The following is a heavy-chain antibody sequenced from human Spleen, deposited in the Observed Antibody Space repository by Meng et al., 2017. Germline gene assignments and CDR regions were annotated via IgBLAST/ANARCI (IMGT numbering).Heavy chain of an antibody. J-gene: IGHJ4*02. CDR3: ARGPTTMAHDFDY. V-gene: IGHV4-34*02. CDR1: GGSFSSYS. D-gene: IGHD1-26*01. Sequence: RLLQWGVGRLWPSEAPAPPACAYGGSFSSYSWTWILQPPGKELQCIVENNHSGSTMYNPSFVSRVTTLLDTSKKQFSPRLKSVTVADTAAYYCARGPTTMAHDFDYWGQGTLVTVSS. CDR2: NNHSGST.